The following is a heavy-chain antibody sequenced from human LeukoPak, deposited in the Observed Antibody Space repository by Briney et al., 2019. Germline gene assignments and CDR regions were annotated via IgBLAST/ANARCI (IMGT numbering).Heavy chain of an antibody. D-gene: IGHD5-18*01. Sequence: PGGSLRLSCAASGFTFSDYFMTWIRQAPGKGLEWVSYISHSCSTKYYADSAKGRFTTSRDNAKNSPDLQMNSLRAEDTAVYYCARGGSSYGGYCDYWGQGTLVTVSS. CDR1: GFTFSDYF. CDR2: ISHSCSTK. CDR3: ARGGSSYGGYCDY. J-gene: IGHJ4*02. V-gene: IGHV3-11*01.